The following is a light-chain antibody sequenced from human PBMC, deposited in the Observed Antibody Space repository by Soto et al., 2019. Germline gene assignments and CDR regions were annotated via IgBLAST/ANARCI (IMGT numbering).Light chain of an antibody. J-gene: IGKJ1*01. Sequence: EIVMTQSPGTVSVFPGETVTLSCRASQSVSGYLDWFHQKPGQAPRLVLLRIFTRAIGVPARFSGSGSEPELPLTISGLQSEDSGVYYLLQHYSWPWTFGQGTKVEIK. CDR1: QSVSGY. V-gene: IGKV3-15*01. CDR2: RIF. CDR3: LQHYSWPWT.